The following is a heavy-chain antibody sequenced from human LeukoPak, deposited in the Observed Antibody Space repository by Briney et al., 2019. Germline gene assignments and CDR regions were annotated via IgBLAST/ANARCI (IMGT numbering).Heavy chain of an antibody. V-gene: IGHV4-39*07. CDR3: ARAPSSWFDY. CDR1: GGSIGSSSYY. D-gene: IGHD6-6*01. CDR2: IYYSGST. Sequence: SETLSLTCTVSGGSIGSSSYYWGWIRQPPGKGLEWIGSIYYSGSTYYNPSLKSRVTISVDTSKNQFSLKLSSVTAADTAVYYCARAPSSWFDYWGQGTLVTVSS. J-gene: IGHJ4*02.